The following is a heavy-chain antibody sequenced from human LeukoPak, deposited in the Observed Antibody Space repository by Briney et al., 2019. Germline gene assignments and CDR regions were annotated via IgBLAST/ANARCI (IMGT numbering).Heavy chain of an antibody. J-gene: IGHJ3*01. V-gene: IGHV1-3*01. CDR2: INAGNGNT. CDR3: ARESWHYGTDAFDV. CDR1: GYTFTTYT. Sequence: ASVKVSCKASGYTFTTYTIHWVRQAPGQRLEWMGWINAGNGNTKYSQKFQGRVTITRDTSASTAYRELSCLRSEDTAVFYCARESWHYGTDAFDVWGQGTMVTVSS. D-gene: IGHD1-7*01.